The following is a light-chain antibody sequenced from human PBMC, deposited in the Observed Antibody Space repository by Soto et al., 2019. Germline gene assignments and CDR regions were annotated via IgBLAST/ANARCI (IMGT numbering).Light chain of an antibody. CDR3: QHYDRT. V-gene: IGKV3-20*01. Sequence: ILLTQSPGTLSLSPGESSTLXCRASQSVDSTYIAWYQQKPGQXARLLIYGASGRATGIPDRFSGSGSGTDFSLTISRLEPEDFAVYFCQHYDRTFGQGTRVDIK. J-gene: IGKJ1*01. CDR2: GAS. CDR1: QSVDSTY.